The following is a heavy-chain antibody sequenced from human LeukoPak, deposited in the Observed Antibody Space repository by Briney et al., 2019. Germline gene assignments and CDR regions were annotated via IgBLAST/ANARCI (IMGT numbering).Heavy chain of an antibody. D-gene: IGHD3-22*01. V-gene: IGHV4-34*01. CDR3: ARQLYDSSGYYLDY. CDR1: GGSFSGYY. J-gene: IGHJ4*02. Sequence: SETLSLTCAVYGGSFSGYYWSWIRQPPGKGLEWIGEINHSGSTNYNPSLKSRVTISVDTSKNQFSLKLSSVTAADTAVYYCARQLYDSSGYYLDYWGQGTLVTVSS. CDR2: INHSGST.